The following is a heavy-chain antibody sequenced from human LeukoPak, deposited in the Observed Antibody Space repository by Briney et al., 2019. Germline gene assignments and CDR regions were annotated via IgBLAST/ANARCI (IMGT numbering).Heavy chain of an antibody. D-gene: IGHD3-22*01. CDR3: ARHTPPGPDSSGPYDY. V-gene: IGHV4-59*08. CDR1: GGSISSHY. J-gene: IGHJ4*02. CDR2: IYYSGST. Sequence: PSETLSLTCTVSGGSISSHYWSWIRQPPGKGLEWIGYIYYSGSTNYNPSLKSRVTVSVDTSKNQFPLTLSSVTAADTAVYYCARHTPPGPDSSGPYDYWGQGTLVTVSS.